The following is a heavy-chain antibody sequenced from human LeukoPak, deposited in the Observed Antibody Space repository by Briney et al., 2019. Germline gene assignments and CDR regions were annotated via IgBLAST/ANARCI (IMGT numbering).Heavy chain of an antibody. J-gene: IGHJ4*02. CDR2: IYTSGST. D-gene: IGHD3-10*01. V-gene: IGHV4-4*07. CDR1: GGSISSYY. Sequence: SETLSLTCTVSGGSISSYYWSWIRQPAGKGLEWIGRIYTSGSTNYNPSLKSRVTMSVDTSKNQFSLKLSSVTAADTAVYYCARGRSMVRGVIWNYWGQGTLVTVSS. CDR3: ARGRSMVRGVIWNY.